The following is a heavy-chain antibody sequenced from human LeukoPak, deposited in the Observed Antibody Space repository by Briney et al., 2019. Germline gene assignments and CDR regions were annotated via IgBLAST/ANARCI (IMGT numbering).Heavy chain of an antibody. CDR3: ARGGTSSSWYAEYYFDY. Sequence: GGSLGLSCAASGFTVSSNYMSWVRQAPGKGLEWVSVIYSGGSTYYADSVKGRFTISRHNSKNTLYLQMNSLRAEDTAVYYCARGGTSSSWYAEYYFDYWGQGTLVTVSS. V-gene: IGHV3-53*04. J-gene: IGHJ4*02. D-gene: IGHD6-13*01. CDR2: IYSGGST. CDR1: GFTVSSNY.